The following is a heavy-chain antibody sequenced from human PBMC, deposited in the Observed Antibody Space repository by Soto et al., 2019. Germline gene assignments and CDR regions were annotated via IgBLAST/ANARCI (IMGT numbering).Heavy chain of an antibody. D-gene: IGHD5-18*01. Sequence: GASVKVSCKASGYTFTGYFMHWVRQAPGQGLEWMGWINPYSGGAEKFQGRLTVTADGSTNTAYMELNSLTSEDTAVYYCARIPRYSFPTSDELDSWGQGTLVTVSS. CDR2: INPYSGG. J-gene: IGHJ4*02. CDR3: ARIPRYSFPTSDELDS. V-gene: IGHV1-2*02. CDR1: GYTFTGYF.